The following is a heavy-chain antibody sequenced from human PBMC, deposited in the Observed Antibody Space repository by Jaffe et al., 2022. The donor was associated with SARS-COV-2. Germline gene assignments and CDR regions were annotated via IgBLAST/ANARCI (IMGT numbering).Heavy chain of an antibody. CDR2: IYWDDDK. CDR3: ALDRDGYNTNWFDP. J-gene: IGHJ5*02. V-gene: IGHV2-5*02. CDR1: GFSLSTSGVG. D-gene: IGHD5-12*01. Sequence: QITLKESGPTLVKPTQTLTLTCTFSGFSLSTSGVGVGWIRQPPGKALEWLALIYWDDDKRYSPSLKSRLTITKDTSKNQVVLTMTNMDPVDTATYYCALDRDGYNTNWFDPWGQGTLVTVSS.